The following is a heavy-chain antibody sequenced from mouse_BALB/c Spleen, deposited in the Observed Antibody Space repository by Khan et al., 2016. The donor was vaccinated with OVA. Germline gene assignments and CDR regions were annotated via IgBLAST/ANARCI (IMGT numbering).Heavy chain of an antibody. V-gene: IGHV2-6-5*01. Sequence: QVQLKQSGPGLVAPSQILSITCTVSGFSLNDYGVSWIRQPPGKGLEWLGVIGGGGSTYYNSALKSRLSISKENSKSQAFLKMNSLQTDDTAMYYCARGVWSYSYALDYWGQGTSVTVSS. J-gene: IGHJ4*01. CDR3: ARGVWSYSYALDY. CDR1: GFSLNDYG. CDR2: IGGGGST.